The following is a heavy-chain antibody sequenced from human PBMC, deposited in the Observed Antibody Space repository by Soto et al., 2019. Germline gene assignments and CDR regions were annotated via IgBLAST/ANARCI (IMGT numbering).Heavy chain of an antibody. CDR3: AMGDYCSSTSCSHDY. CDR2: INHSGST. V-gene: IGHV4-34*01. D-gene: IGHD2-2*01. CDR1: GGSFSGYY. Sequence: SETLSLTCAVYGGSFSGYYWSWIRQPPGKGLEWIGEINHSGSTNYNPSLKSRVTISVDTSKNQFSLKLSSVTAADTAVYYCAMGDYCSSTSCSHDYWGQGTLVTVSS. J-gene: IGHJ4*02.